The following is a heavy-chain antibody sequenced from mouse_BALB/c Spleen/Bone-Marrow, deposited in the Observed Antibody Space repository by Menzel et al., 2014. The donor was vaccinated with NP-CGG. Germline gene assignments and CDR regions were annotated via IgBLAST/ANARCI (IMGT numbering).Heavy chain of an antibody. Sequence: EVKLMESGGGLVKPGGSLKLSCAASGFTFSSYTMSWVRQTPEKRLEWVATISSGGSYTYYPDSVKGRFTISRATAKTTMYLQMSSLKSEDTAMYYCTRDPYYYSSSYAMDYWGQGTSVTVSS. CDR2: ISSGGSYT. J-gene: IGHJ4*01. CDR1: GFTFSSYT. D-gene: IGHD1-1*01. CDR3: TRDPYYYSSSYAMDY. V-gene: IGHV5-6-4*01.